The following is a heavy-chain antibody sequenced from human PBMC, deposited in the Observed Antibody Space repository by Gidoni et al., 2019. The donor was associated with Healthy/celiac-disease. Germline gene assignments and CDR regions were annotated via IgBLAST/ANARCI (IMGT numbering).Heavy chain of an antibody. J-gene: IGHJ5*02. CDR3: TTAYYYGSGSFDP. CDR2: IKSKTDGGTT. Sequence: EVQLVESGGGLVKPGGSLRLSCAASGFTFRNAWMSWVRQAPGKGLEWVGSIKSKTDGGTTDYAAPVKGRFTISRDDSKNTLYLQMNSLKTEDTAVYYCTTAYYYGSGSFDPWGQGTLVTVSS. D-gene: IGHD3-10*01. V-gene: IGHV3-15*01. CDR1: GFTFRNAW.